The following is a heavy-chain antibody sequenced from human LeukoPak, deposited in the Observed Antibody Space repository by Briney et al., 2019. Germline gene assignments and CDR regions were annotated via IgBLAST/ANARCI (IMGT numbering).Heavy chain of an antibody. V-gene: IGHV4-61*02. Sequence: SETLSLTCTVSGGSISSGSYYWSWIRQPAGKGLEWIGRIYTSGSTNYNPSLKSRVTISVDTSKNQFSLKLSSVTAADTAVYYCARAFRGYYYDSSGYYQGDAFDIWGQGTTVTVSS. CDR3: ARAFRGYYYDSSGYYQGDAFDI. CDR1: GGSISSGSYY. J-gene: IGHJ3*02. D-gene: IGHD3-22*01. CDR2: IYTSGST.